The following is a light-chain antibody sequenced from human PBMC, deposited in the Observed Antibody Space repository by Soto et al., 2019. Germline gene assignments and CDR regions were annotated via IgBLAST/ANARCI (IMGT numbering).Light chain of an antibody. CDR3: SSYTTSNSVV. V-gene: IGLV2-14*01. CDR1: SSDVGGYNW. CDR2: DVS. Sequence: QSALTQPASVSGSPGQSITISCTGTSSDVGGYNWVSWYQQHPGKAPKLIIFDVSNRPSGVSTRFSGSKSGNTASLTISGLQAEDESDYYCSSYTTSNSVVFGGGTKVTVL. J-gene: IGLJ3*02.